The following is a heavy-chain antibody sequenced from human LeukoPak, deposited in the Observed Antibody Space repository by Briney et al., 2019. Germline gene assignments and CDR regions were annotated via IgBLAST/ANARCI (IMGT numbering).Heavy chain of an antibody. CDR1: GYTFTSYY. Sequence: ASVKVSCKASGYTFTSYYMHWVRQAPGQGLEWMGIINPSGGSTSYAQKFQGRVTITADESTSTAYMELSSLRSEDTAVYYCARGKDYDSSGPADTTNNWFDPWGQGTLVTVSS. D-gene: IGHD3-22*01. V-gene: IGHV1-46*01. J-gene: IGHJ5*02. CDR3: ARGKDYDSSGPADTTNNWFDP. CDR2: INPSGGST.